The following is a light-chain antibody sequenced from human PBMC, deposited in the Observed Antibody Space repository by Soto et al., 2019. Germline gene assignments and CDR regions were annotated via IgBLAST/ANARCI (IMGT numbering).Light chain of an antibody. CDR2: GAS. CDR1: QSVSSN. V-gene: IGKV3-15*01. Sequence: EIVMTQSPATLSVSPGERATLSCRASQSVSSNLAWYQQKPGQAPRLLIYGASTRATGFPARFSGGGSGTEFTLTISTLQSEDFAVYYCQQYNKWPLTFGGGTKVEIK. J-gene: IGKJ4*01. CDR3: QQYNKWPLT.